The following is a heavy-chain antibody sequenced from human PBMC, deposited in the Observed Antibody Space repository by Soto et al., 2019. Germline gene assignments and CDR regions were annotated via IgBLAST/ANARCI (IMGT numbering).Heavy chain of an antibody. J-gene: IGHJ4*02. CDR2: GST. Sequence: SETLSLTCTVSGDSISSHYWSWIRQPPGKGLEWIGFGSTKYNPSPKSRIRISVDTSKNQFSLNLTSATAADTAVYYCARVSTSASGSYYTLDYWGQGTLVTVS. D-gene: IGHD3-10*01. V-gene: IGHV4-59*11. CDR3: ARVSTSASGSYYTLDY. CDR1: GDSISSHY.